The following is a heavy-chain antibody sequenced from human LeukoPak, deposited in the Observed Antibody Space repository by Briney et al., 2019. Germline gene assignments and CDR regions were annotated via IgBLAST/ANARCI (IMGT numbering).Heavy chain of an antibody. J-gene: IGHJ4*02. CDR3: ARGLMMAVAGRGEFHY. D-gene: IGHD6-13*01. CDR2: IYYSGST. CDR1: GGSISSYY. Sequence: PSETLSLTCTVSGGSISSYYWSWIRQPPGKGLEWIGYIYYSGSTHYNPSLKGRVTISVDTSKNQFSLKLSSVTAADTAVYYCARGLMMAVAGRGEFHYWGQGTLVTVSS. V-gene: IGHV4-59*01.